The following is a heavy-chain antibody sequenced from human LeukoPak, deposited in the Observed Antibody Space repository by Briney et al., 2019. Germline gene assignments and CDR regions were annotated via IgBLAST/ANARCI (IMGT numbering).Heavy chain of an antibody. CDR1: GGSFSGYY. D-gene: IGHD5-18*01. CDR2: INHSGST. CDR3: ARDESYGYSY. J-gene: IGHJ4*02. Sequence: PSETLSLTCAVYGGSFSGYYWSWIRQPPGKGLEWIGEINHSGSTNYNPSLKSRVTISVDTSKNQFSLKLSSVTAADTAVYYCARDESYGYSYWGQGTLVTVSS. V-gene: IGHV4-34*01.